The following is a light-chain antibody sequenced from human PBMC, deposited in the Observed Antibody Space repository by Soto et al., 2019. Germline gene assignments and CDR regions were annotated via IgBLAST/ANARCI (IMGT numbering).Light chain of an antibody. Sequence: DIQMTQSPSTLSASVGDRVTITCRASQSISNWLAWYQQKPGKAPKLLIYDVSRLESGVPSRFRGSGAGTEFTLTIRSLQPDDFGTYYCQQYNSYPWTFGQGTKVEIK. V-gene: IGKV1-5*01. CDR3: QQYNSYPWT. J-gene: IGKJ1*01. CDR1: QSISNW. CDR2: DVS.